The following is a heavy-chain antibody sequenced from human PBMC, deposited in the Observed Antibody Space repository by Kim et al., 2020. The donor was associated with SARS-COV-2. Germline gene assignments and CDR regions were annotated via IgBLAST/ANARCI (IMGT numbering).Heavy chain of an antibody. Sequence: SETLSLTCAVYGGSFSGYYWTWIRQPPGKGLEWIGDINHSGLTNYDPSLKSRFTISIDTSKNQFSLKVTSVTAADTAKYFCARGSRGLQKFFQYWGQGTLVTVSS. CDR3: ARGSRGLQKFFQY. CDR1: GGSFSGYY. CDR2: INHSGLT. V-gene: IGHV4-34*01. D-gene: IGHD1-26*01. J-gene: IGHJ1*01.